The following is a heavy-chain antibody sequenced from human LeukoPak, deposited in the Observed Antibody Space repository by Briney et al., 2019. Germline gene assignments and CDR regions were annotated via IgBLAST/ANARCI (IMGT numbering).Heavy chain of an antibody. J-gene: IGHJ3*02. CDR3: ARRKYQLLSAFDI. D-gene: IGHD2-2*01. V-gene: IGHV5-51*01. CDR1: GYSFTNYW. CDR2: IYPGDSDT. Sequence: GESLKISCKGSGYSFTNYWIGWVRQMPGKGLEWMGSIYPGDSDTRYSPSFQSQVTFSADESISTAYLRWSRLKASDTAIYYCARRKYQLLSAFDIWGQGTMVTVSS.